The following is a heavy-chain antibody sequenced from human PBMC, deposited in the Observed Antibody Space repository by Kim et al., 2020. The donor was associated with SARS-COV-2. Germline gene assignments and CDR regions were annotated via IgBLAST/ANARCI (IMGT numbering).Heavy chain of an antibody. D-gene: IGHD1-26*01. V-gene: IGHV3-74*01. CDR2: INTDGSTT. CDR3: ARAHRSGSYDY. CDR1: GFTFSTYW. J-gene: IGHJ4*02. Sequence: GGSLRLSCAASGFTFSTYWMHWVRQAPGKGLVWVSRINTDGSTTNYADSVKGRFTISRDNAKNTLYLQMHSLRAEDTAVYFCARAHRSGSYDYWGQGTLVSVSS.